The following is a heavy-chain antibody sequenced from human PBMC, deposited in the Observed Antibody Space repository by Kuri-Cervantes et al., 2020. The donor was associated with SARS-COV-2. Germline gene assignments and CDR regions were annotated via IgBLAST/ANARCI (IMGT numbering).Heavy chain of an antibody. J-gene: IGHJ4*02. V-gene: IGHV4-39*01. CDR1: GGSISRRSYY. CDR2: INYSGST. Sequence: SETLSLTCTVSGGSISRRSYYWGWIRQPTGKGLEWVGNINYSGSTYYNPSLKSRVTISVDPSKNQFSLKLSSVTAADTAVYYCARQLGHLDYWGQGTLVTVSS. CDR3: ARQLGHLDY.